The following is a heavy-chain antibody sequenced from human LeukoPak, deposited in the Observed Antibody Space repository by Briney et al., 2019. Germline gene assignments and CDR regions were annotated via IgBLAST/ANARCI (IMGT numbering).Heavy chain of an antibody. CDR3: AKGAGYSSNWNFDY. D-gene: IGHD6-13*01. J-gene: IGHJ4*02. CDR2: ISGRGDST. Sequence: GGSLRLSCAASGFTFSSYAMSWVRQAPGKGLEWVSTISGRGDSTYYADSVKGRFTISRDNSKNTLYLQMNSLRLEDTAGYYCAKGAGYSSNWNFDYWGQGTLVTVSS. V-gene: IGHV3-23*01. CDR1: GFTFSSYA.